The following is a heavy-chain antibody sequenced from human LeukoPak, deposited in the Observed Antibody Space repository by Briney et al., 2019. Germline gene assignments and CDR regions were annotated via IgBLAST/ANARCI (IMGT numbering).Heavy chain of an antibody. V-gene: IGHV3-48*03. D-gene: IGHD6-13*01. J-gene: IGHJ6*03. CDR2: ISSSGSTI. CDR1: GFTFSNYE. Sequence: GGSLRLSCAASGFTFSNYEMNWVRQAPGKGLEWVSYISSSGSTIYYADSVKGRFTISRDNAKNSLYLQMNSLRAEDTAVYYCARDIAAAVYYMDVWGKGTTVTVSS. CDR3: ARDIAAAVYYMDV.